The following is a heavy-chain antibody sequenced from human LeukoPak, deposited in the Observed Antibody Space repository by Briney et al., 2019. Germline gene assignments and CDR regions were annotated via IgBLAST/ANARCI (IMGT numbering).Heavy chain of an antibody. V-gene: IGHV4-39*07. CDR2: IYYSGST. J-gene: IGHJ5*02. Sequence: PSETLSLTCTVSGGSISSSSYYWGWIRQPPGKGLEWIGSIYYSGSTYYNPSLKSRVTISVDTSKNQFSLKLSSVTAADTAVYYCARGPWRIGEAFGFDPWGQGTLVTVSS. CDR1: GGSISSSSYY. D-gene: IGHD3-10*01. CDR3: ARGPWRIGEAFGFDP.